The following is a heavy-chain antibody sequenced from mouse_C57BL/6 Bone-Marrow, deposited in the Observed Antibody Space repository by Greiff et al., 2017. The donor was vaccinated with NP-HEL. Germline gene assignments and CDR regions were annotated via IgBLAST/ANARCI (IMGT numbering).Heavy chain of an antibody. J-gene: IGHJ3*01. V-gene: IGHV1-64*01. CDR2: IHPNSGST. CDR3: AKDEIYYDYDGFAY. CDR1: GYTFTSYW. Sequence: QVQLQQPGAELVKPGASVKLSCKASGYTFTSYWMHWVKQRPGQGLEWIGMIHPNSGSTNYNEKFKSKATLTVDQSSSTAYMQLSSLTSEDSAVYYCAKDEIYYDYDGFAYWGQGTLVTVSA. D-gene: IGHD2-4*01.